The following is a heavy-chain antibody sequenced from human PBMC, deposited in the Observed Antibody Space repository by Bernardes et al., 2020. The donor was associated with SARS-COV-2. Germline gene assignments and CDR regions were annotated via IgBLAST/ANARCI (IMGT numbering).Heavy chain of an antibody. CDR1: GGSISSYY. CDR2: IYYSGST. Sequence: SETLSLTCTVSGGSISSYYWSWIRQPPGKGLEWIGYIYYSGSTNYNPSLKSRVTISVDTSKNQFSLKLSSVTAADTAVYYCARVQAGGQWLTPTGYYYYYGMDVWGQGTTVTVSS. CDR3: ARVQAGGQWLTPTGYYYYYGMDV. J-gene: IGHJ6*02. D-gene: IGHD6-19*01. V-gene: IGHV4-59*01.